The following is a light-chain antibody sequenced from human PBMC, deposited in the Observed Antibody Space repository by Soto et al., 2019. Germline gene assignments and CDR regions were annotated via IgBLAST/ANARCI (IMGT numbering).Light chain of an antibody. J-gene: IGKJ1*01. CDR3: QQLDSYPRT. Sequence: IPLTQSPSSLSASVGDRVTITCRASQGISSYLAWYQQKPGKAPKFLISAASTLQSGVPSRFSGSGSGTDFTLTISSLQPEDFATYYCQQLDSYPRTFGQGTNVEIK. CDR2: AAS. CDR1: QGISSY. V-gene: IGKV1-9*01.